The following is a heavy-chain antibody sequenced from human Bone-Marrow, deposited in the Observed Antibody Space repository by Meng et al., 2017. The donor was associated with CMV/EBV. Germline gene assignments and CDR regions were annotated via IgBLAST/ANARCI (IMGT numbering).Heavy chain of an antibody. CDR1: GFTFSSYA. V-gene: IGHV3-30*04. J-gene: IGHJ4*02. Sequence: GESLKISCAASGFTFSSYAMHWVRQAPGKGLEWVAVISYDGSNKYYADSVKGRFTISRDNSKNTLYLQMNSLRAEDTAVYYCARGPHLVGATDPFDYWGQGTLVTVSS. CDR3: ARGPHLVGATDPFDY. D-gene: IGHD1-26*01. CDR2: ISYDGSNK.